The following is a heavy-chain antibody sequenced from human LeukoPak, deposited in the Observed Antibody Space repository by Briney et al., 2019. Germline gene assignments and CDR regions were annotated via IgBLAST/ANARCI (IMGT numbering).Heavy chain of an antibody. V-gene: IGHV1-46*01. J-gene: IGHJ4*02. D-gene: IGHD6-19*01. CDR1: GYTFTIYY. Sequence: ASVKVSCKASGYTFTIYYIHWVRQAPGQGLEWMGIINPSGGSTSYAQKFQGRVTMTRDTSTSTAYMELRSLRSDDTAVYYCASSKRQWLVPDDYWGQGTLVTVSS. CDR3: ASSKRQWLVPDDY. CDR2: INPSGGST.